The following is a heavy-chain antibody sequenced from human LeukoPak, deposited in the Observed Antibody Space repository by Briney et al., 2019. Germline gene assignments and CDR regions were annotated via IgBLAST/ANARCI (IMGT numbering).Heavy chain of an antibody. J-gene: IGHJ5*02. CDR3: ARDRDENSYNWFDP. D-gene: IGHD6-6*01. Sequence: PGGSLRLSCAASGFTFSSYWMSWVRQAPGKGLEWVANIKQDGSEKYYVDSVKGRFTISRDNAKNSLYLQMNSLRAEDTAVYYCARDRDENSYNWFDPWGQGTLVTVSS. V-gene: IGHV3-7*01. CDR2: IKQDGSEK. CDR1: GFTFSSYW.